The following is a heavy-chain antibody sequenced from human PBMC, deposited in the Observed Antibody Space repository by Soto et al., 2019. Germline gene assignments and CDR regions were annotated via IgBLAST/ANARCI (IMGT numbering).Heavy chain of an antibody. CDR1: GYTFTVYY. CDR3: ARVGGWYYFDY. V-gene: IGHV1-2*02. CDR2: INPKSGGT. Sequence: ASVKVSCKASGYTFTVYYMHWVRQAPGQGLEWMGWINPKSGGTMYPQKFQGRVTMTWDTSISTAYMALTRLRSDDTAVYYCARVGGWYYFDYWGQGTLVTVSS. J-gene: IGHJ4*02. D-gene: IGHD6-19*01.